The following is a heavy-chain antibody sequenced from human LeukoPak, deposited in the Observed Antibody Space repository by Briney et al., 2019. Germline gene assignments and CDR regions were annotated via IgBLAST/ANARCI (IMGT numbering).Heavy chain of an antibody. Sequence: PGGSLILSCVASGFSFSTYGMHWVRQAPGKGLEWISYISSSSTIYYADSVRGRFTISRDNAKNSLYLQMNSLRAEDTPVYYCARGFHRYNYDSGAYSVYWGQGTLVTVSS. CDR3: ARGFHRYNYDSGAYSVY. V-gene: IGHV3-48*01. D-gene: IGHD3-22*01. J-gene: IGHJ4*02. CDR1: GFSFSTYG. CDR2: ISSSSTI.